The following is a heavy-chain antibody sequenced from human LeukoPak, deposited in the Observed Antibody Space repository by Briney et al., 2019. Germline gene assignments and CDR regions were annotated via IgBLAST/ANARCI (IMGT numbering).Heavy chain of an antibody. CDR1: GFTVSSNY. D-gene: IGHD2-2*01. J-gene: IGHJ4*02. V-gene: IGHV3-53*01. Sequence: GGSLRLSCAASGFTVSSNYMSWVRQAPGKGLEWVSVIYSGGSTCYADSVKGRFTISRDNSKNTLNLQMNSLRAEDTAVYYCARDLGAYADYWGQGTLVTVSS. CDR2: IYSGGST. CDR3: ARDLGAYADY.